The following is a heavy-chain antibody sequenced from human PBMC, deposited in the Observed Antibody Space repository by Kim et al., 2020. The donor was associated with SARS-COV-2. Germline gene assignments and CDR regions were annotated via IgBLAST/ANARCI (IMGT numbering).Heavy chain of an antibody. V-gene: IGHV4-39*01. CDR2: IYYSGST. D-gene: IGHD3-9*01. Sequence: SETLSLTCTVSGGSISSSSYYWGWIRQPPGKGLEWIGSIYYSGSTYYNPSLKSRVTISVDTSKNQFSLKLSSVTAADTAVYYCARHERYWRGGAFDIWGQGTMVTVSS. J-gene: IGHJ3*02. CDR1: GGSISSSSYY. CDR3: ARHERYWRGGAFDI.